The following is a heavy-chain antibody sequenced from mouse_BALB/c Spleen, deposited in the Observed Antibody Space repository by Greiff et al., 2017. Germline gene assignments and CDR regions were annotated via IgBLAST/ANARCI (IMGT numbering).Heavy chain of an antibody. V-gene: IGHV2-6-2*01. CDR3: ARHEGYGSSYNFDY. CDR1: GFSLTSYG. D-gene: IGHD1-1*01. Sequence: VQLQESGPDLVAPSQSLSITCTVSGFSLTSYGVHWVRQPPGKGLEWLVVIWSDGSTTYNSALKSRLSISKDNSKSQVFLKMNSLQTDDTAMYYCARHEGYGSSYNFDYWGQGTTLTVSA. J-gene: IGHJ2*01. CDR2: IWSDGST.